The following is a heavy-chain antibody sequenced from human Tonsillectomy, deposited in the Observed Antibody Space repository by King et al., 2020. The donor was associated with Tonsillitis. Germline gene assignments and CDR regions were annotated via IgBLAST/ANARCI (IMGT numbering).Heavy chain of an antibody. CDR3: AREGYSGGALDAFDI. D-gene: IGHD2-21*01. V-gene: IGHV4-4*02. Sequence: VQLQESGPGLVKPSGTLSLTCAVSGGSISSSNWWSWVRQPPGKGLEWIGGIYHSGSTNYNPSLKSRGTISVDKSKNQFSLKLSSVTAADTAVYYCAREGYSGGALDAFDIWGQGTMVTVSS. CDR1: GGSISSSNW. CDR2: IYHSGST. J-gene: IGHJ3*02.